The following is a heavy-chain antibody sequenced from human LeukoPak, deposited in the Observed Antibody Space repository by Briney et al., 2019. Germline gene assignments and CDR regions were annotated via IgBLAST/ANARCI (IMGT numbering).Heavy chain of an antibody. Sequence: SETLSLTCAVYGGSFSGYYWSWIRQPPGKGLEWIGEINHSGSTYYNPSLKSRVTMSVDTSKNQFSLKLSSVTAADTAFYYCARANYYDTSGYSRGAFDIWGQGTMVTVSS. D-gene: IGHD3-22*01. J-gene: IGHJ3*02. V-gene: IGHV4-34*01. CDR3: ARANYYDTSGYSRGAFDI. CDR1: GGSFSGYY. CDR2: INHSGST.